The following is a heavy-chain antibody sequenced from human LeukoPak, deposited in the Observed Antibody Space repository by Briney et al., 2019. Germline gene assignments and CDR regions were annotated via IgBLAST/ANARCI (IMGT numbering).Heavy chain of an antibody. CDR1: GGTFSSYA. V-gene: IGHV1-69*13. D-gene: IGHD1-26*01. CDR2: IIPIFGTA. J-gene: IGHJ6*03. Sequence: ASVKVSCKASGGTFSSYAISWVRQAPGQGLEWMAGIIPIFGTANYAQKFQGRVTITADESTSTAYMELSSLRSEDTAVYYCARVGYSGSAYYYYMDVWGKGTTVTVSS. CDR3: ARVGYSGSAYYYYMDV.